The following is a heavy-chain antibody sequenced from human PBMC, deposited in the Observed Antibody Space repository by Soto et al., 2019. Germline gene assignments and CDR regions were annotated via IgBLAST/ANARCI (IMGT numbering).Heavy chain of an antibody. V-gene: IGHV3-74*01. CDR1: GFTFSSYW. CDR2: IITDGSNT. J-gene: IGHJ6*02. Sequence: GGSLRLSCAASGFTFSSYWMHWVRQAPGTGLVWVSRIITDGSNTNYADSVKGRFTISRDNAKNTLYLQMNSVRAEDTAIYYCARGGRDSSAYYYSMDVWNQATTATVSS. CDR3: ARGGRDSSAYYYSMDV. D-gene: IGHD3-10*01.